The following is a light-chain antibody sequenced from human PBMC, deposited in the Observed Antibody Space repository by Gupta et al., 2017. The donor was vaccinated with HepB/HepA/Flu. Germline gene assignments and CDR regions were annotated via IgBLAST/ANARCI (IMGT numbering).Light chain of an antibody. J-gene: IGLJ2*01. V-gene: IGLV1-40*01. CDR3: QADDSKLQSYDNGLRGYVV. CDR2: GDS. Sequence: QSVLTQPSSVSGAPGQRVTISCTGSSSNIGAGYAVHWYQQIPGAAPKLIIDGDSRQPSEVHDRFSGAKSGTSASLAITGPAAEDEAAYDGQADDSKLQSYDNGLRGYVVFGGGTKLTVL. CDR1: SSNIGAGYA.